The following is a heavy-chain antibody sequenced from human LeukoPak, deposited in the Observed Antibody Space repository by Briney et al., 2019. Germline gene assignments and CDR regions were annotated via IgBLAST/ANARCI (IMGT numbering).Heavy chain of an antibody. CDR2: IKQDGSEK. CDR3: ARVMGAFDY. Sequence: PGGSLRLSCAASGFTFSSYWMSWVRQAPGKGLEWVANIKQDGSEKYYVDSVKGRFTISRDNSKNTLYLQMNSLRAEDTAIYYCARVMGAFDYWGQGTLVTASS. J-gene: IGHJ4*02. V-gene: IGHV3-7*04. D-gene: IGHD1-26*01. CDR1: GFTFSSYW.